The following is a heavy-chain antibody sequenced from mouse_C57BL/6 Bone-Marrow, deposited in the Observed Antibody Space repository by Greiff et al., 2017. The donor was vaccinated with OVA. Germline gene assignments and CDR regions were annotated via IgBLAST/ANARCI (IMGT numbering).Heavy chain of an antibody. J-gene: IGHJ1*03. D-gene: IGHD2-5*01. CDR1: GYTFTDYY. CDR2: IYPGSGNT. Sequence: QVQLQQSGPELVKPGASVKISCKASGYTFTDYYINWVKQRPGQGLEWIGWIYPGSGNTKYNEKFKGKATLTVDTSSSTAYMQLSSLTSEDSAVYFCARSPLYYSNYVWYFDVWGTGTTVTVSS. V-gene: IGHV1-84*01. CDR3: ARSPLYYSNYVWYFDV.